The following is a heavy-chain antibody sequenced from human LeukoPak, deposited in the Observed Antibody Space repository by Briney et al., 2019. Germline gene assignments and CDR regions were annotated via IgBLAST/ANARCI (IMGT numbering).Heavy chain of an antibody. V-gene: IGHV1-8*01. CDR3: AREHKRITIFGVVANYYYYGMDV. D-gene: IGHD3-3*01. CDR1: GYTFTSYD. J-gene: IGHJ6*02. Sequence: ASVKVSCKASGYTFTSYDINWVRQATGQGLEWMGWMNPNSGNTGYAQKFQGRVTMTRNTSISTAYMELSSLRSEDTAVYYCAREHKRITIFGVVANYYYYGMDVWGQGTTVTVSS. CDR2: MNPNSGNT.